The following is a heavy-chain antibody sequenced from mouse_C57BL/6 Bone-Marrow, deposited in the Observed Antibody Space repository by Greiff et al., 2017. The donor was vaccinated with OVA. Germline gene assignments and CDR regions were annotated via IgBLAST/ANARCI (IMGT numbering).Heavy chain of an antibody. CDR3: ARGDLPFDY. CDR2: IYPGSGST. J-gene: IGHJ2*01. CDR1: GYTFTSHW. Sequence: QVQLQQSGPELVRPGASVKISCKAPGYTFTSHWMQWVRQRPGQGLAWIGDIYPGSGSTNYNEKFKSKATLTVDTSSSTAYMQLSSLTSEDSAVYYCARGDLPFDYWGQGTTLTVSS. D-gene: IGHD5-5*01. V-gene: IGHV1-56*01.